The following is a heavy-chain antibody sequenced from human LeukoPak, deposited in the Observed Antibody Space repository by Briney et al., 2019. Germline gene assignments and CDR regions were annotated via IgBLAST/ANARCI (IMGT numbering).Heavy chain of an antibody. J-gene: IGHJ1*01. D-gene: IGHD3-22*01. CDR2: IKRETDGGTI. CDR1: GFTFSSYG. CDR3: TTDRYYDNSELQFQH. V-gene: IGHV3-15*01. Sequence: GGSLRLSCAASGFTFSSYGMHWVRKAPGKGLEWLGRIKRETDGGTIDYAAPVKGRFTISRDDSRNTLYLQMDSLKIENTAVYYCTTDRYYDNSELQFQHWGQGTLVTVSS.